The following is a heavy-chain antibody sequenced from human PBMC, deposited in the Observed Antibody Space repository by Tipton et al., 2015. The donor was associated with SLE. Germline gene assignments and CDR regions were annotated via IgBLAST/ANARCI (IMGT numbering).Heavy chain of an antibody. CDR1: GFTFSSYA. CDR3: ARDMIADL. Sequence: QLVQSGGGVVQPGRSLRLSCAASGFTFSSYAMHWVRQAPGKGLEWVAVISYDGSNKYYADSVKGRFTISRDNSKNTLYLQMNSLRAEDTAVYYCARDMIADLWGRGTLVTVSS. V-gene: IGHV3-30*04. CDR2: ISYDGSNK. D-gene: IGHD3-22*01. J-gene: IGHJ2*01.